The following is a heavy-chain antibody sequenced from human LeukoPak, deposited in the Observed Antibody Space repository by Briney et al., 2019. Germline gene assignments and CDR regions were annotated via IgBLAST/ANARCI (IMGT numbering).Heavy chain of an antibody. CDR1: GGSISSYY. CDR3: AGFGDLNWFDP. D-gene: IGHD3-10*01. J-gene: IGHJ5*02. CDR2: IYYSGST. Sequence: SETLSLTCTVSGGSISSYYWSWIRQPPGKGLEWIGYIYYSGSTNYNPSLKSRVTISVDTSKNQFSLKLSSMTAADTAVYYCAGFGDLNWFDPWGQGTLVTVSS. V-gene: IGHV4-59*08.